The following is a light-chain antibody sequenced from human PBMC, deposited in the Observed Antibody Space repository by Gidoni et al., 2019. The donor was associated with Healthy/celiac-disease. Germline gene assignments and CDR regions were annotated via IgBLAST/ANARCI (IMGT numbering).Light chain of an antibody. CDR3: QAWDSSTVV. J-gene: IGLJ2*01. V-gene: IGLV3-1*01. CDR1: KLGDKY. Sequence: SSELTQPPSVSVSPGQTASITCSGDKLGDKYACWYQQKPGQSPVLVIYQDSKRPSGNPERFSGSNSGNTATLTIRGTQAMDEADYYCQAWDSSTVVFGGGTKLTVL. CDR2: QDS.